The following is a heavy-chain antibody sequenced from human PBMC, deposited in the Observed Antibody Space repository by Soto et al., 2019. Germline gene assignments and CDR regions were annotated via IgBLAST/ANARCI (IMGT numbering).Heavy chain of an antibody. CDR3: ARLPIAMVRGVIIIGRYFDY. V-gene: IGHV4-39*01. D-gene: IGHD3-10*01. CDR2: IYYSGST. J-gene: IGHJ4*02. Sequence: QLQLQESGPGLVKPSETLSLTCTVSGGSISSSSYYWGWIRQPPGKGLEWIGSIYYSGSTYYNPSLKSRVTISVDTSKHQFSLKLSSVTAADTAVYYCARLPIAMVRGVIIIGRYFDYWGQGTLVTVSS. CDR1: GGSISSSSYY.